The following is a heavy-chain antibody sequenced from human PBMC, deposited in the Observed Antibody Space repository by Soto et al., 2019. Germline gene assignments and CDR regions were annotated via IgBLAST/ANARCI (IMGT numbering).Heavy chain of an antibody. CDR1: GGSISSGGYY. D-gene: IGHD6-13*01. Sequence: SETLSLTCTVSGGSISSGGYYWSWIRQHPGKGLEWIGYIYYNGNTYYNPSLNSRVTISLDTSKNQFSLKLNSVTAAYTAVYYCASAVRSWFYFDYWGQGALVTVSS. CDR2: IYYNGNT. CDR3: ASAVRSWFYFDY. J-gene: IGHJ4*02. V-gene: IGHV4-31*03.